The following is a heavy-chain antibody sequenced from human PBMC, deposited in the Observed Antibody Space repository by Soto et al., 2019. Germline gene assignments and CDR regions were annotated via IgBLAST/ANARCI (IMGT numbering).Heavy chain of an antibody. V-gene: IGHV3-7*01. D-gene: IGHD3-22*01. CDR1: GFTFSSYW. J-gene: IGHJ4*02. Sequence: EVQLVESGGGLVQPGGSPRLSCAASGFTFSSYWMSWVRQAPGKGLEWVANIKQDGSEKYYVDSVKGRFTISRDNAKNSLYLQMNSLRAEDTAVYYCARDGDYYDSSGFFDYWGQGTLVTVSS. CDR3: ARDGDYYDSSGFFDY. CDR2: IKQDGSEK.